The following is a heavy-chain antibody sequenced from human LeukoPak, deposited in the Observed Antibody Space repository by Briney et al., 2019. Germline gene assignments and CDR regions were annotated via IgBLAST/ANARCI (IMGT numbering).Heavy chain of an antibody. V-gene: IGHV3-21*01. CDR3: ARDLYSSGPRLEFLVD. J-gene: IGHJ4*02. D-gene: IGHD6-19*01. Sequence: GGSLRLSCAASGFTFSSYSMNWVRQVPGKGLEWVSSISSSSSYIYYADSVKGRFTISRDNAKNSLYLQMNSLRAEDTAVYYCARDLYSSGPRLEFLVDWGQGTLVTVSS. CDR2: ISSSSSYI. CDR1: GFTFSSYS.